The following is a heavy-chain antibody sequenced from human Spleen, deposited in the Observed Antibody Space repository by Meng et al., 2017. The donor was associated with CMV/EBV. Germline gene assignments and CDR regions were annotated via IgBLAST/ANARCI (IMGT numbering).Heavy chain of an antibody. V-gene: IGHV3-33*06. Sequence: GESLKISCAASGFTFSSYGMHWVRQAPGKGLEWVAVIWYDGSNKYYADSVKGRFTISRDNSKNTLYLQMNNLRAEDTAVYYCAKDRDGLRFLEWLSPLDYWGQGTLVTVSS. J-gene: IGHJ4*02. CDR3: AKDRDGLRFLEWLSPLDY. CDR2: IWYDGSNK. CDR1: GFTFSSYG. D-gene: IGHD3-3*01.